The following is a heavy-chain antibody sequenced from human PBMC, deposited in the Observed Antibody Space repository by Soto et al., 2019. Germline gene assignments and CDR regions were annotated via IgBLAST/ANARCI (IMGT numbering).Heavy chain of an antibody. J-gene: IGHJ2*01. CDR2: INAGNGNT. V-gene: IGHV1-3*01. Sequence: QVQLVQSGAEVKKPGASVKVSCKASGYTVTSYAMHWVRQAPGQRLEWMGWINAGNGNTKYSQKFQGRVTITRDTSASTAYMELSSLRSEDTAVYYCARGGSLYWYFDLWGRGPLVTVSS. CDR3: ARGGSLYWYFDL. D-gene: IGHD1-26*01. CDR1: GYTVTSYA.